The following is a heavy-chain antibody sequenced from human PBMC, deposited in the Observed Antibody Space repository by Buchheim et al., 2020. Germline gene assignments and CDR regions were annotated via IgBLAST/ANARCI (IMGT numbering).Heavy chain of an antibody. V-gene: IGHV3-48*03. CDR2: ISSSGSTI. D-gene: IGHD1-1*01. CDR3: ARADNYISPHYYGMDV. J-gene: IGHJ6*02. Sequence: EVQLVESGGGLVQPGGSLKLSCAASGFTFSSYEMNWVRQAPGKGLEWVSYISSSGSTIYYADSVKGRFTISRDNAKNSLYLQMNSLRAEDTAVYYCARADNYISPHYYGMDVWGQGTT. CDR1: GFTFSSYE.